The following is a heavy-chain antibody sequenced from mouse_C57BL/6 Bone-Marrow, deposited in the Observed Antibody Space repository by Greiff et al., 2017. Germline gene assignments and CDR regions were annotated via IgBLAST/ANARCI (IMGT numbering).Heavy chain of an antibody. CDR2: IYPGSGNT. CDR1: GYTFTDYY. Sequence: QVQLKQSGAELVRPGASVKLSCKASGYTFTDYYINWVKQRPGQGLEWIARIYPGSGNTYYNEKFKGKATLTAEKSSSTAYMQLSSLPSEDSAVYFWARIYYYGTGGGFAYWGQGTLVTVSA. CDR3: ARIYYYGTGGGFAY. D-gene: IGHD1-1*01. V-gene: IGHV1-76*01. J-gene: IGHJ3*01.